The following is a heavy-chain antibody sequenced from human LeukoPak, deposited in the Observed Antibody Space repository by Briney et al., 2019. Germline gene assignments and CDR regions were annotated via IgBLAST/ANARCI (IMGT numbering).Heavy chain of an antibody. V-gene: IGHV4-39*01. CDR1: GGSISSYY. Sequence: SETLSLTCTVSGGSISSYYWGWIRQPPGKGLEWIGSIYYSGSTYYNPSLKSRVTISVDTSKNQFSLKLSSVTAADTAVYYCARQGRITMVRGVIKGLFDYWGQGTLVTVSS. CDR2: IYYSGST. CDR3: ARQGRITMVRGVIKGLFDY. D-gene: IGHD3-10*01. J-gene: IGHJ4*02.